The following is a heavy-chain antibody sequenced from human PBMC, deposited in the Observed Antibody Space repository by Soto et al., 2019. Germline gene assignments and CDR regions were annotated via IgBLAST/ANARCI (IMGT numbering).Heavy chain of an antibody. D-gene: IGHD3-10*01. CDR2: VYRSGTT. CDR1: GGSSSSSTYY. Sequence: PLETLPHTCTVSGGSSSSSTYYWGWIRKPPGKGLEWIGSVYRSGTTYYNPSLQGRVTISVDTSKNQFSLKLSSVTAADKAVYYCARVLWFGDLDYYMDVWGKGTTVTVSS. V-gene: IGHV4-39*01. J-gene: IGHJ6*03. CDR3: ARVLWFGDLDYYMDV.